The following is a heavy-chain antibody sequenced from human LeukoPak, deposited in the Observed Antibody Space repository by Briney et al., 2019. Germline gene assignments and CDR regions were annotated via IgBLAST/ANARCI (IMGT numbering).Heavy chain of an antibody. D-gene: IGHD6-19*01. Sequence: GGSLRLSCAASGFTFNSYNMNWVRQAPGKGLEWVSGINWNGGNTGYGDSVKGRFTISRDNTKNSLYLQMNTMRVEDTALYYCARGAGSGWSGWFDSWGQGTLVIVSS. CDR2: INWNGGNT. CDR1: GFTFNSYN. CDR3: ARGAGSGWSGWFDS. V-gene: IGHV3-20*04. J-gene: IGHJ5*01.